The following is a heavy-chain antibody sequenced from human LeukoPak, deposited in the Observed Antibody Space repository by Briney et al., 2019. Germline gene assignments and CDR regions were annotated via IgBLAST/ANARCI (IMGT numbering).Heavy chain of an antibody. V-gene: IGHV3-64D*06. CDR1: GFTFSSYA. D-gene: IGHD6-13*01. CDR3: VGEIAAAGTPYFDY. CDR2: ISSNGGST. J-gene: IGHJ4*02. Sequence: GGSLRFSCSASGFTFSSYAMHWVRQAPGKGLEYVSAISSNGGSTYYADSVKGRFTISRDNSKNTLYLQMSSLRAEDTAVYYCVGEIAAAGTPYFDYWGQGTLVTVSS.